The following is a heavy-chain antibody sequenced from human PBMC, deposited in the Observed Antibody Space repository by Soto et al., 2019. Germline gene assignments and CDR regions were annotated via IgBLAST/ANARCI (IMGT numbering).Heavy chain of an antibody. V-gene: IGHV3-23*01. CDR2: ISGDGERT. J-gene: IGHJ4*02. D-gene: IGHD1-26*01. CDR3: AKSIGQWAYYFDY. Sequence: EVQVLESGGGLVQPGGSLRLSCVASGFTVRFAMTWVRQAPGKGLEWVSTISGDGERTYYAASVKGRFTISRDNSNNTLYLQMNSLRAEDTAVYYCAKSIGQWAYYFDYWGEGTLVTVSS. CDR1: GFTVRFA.